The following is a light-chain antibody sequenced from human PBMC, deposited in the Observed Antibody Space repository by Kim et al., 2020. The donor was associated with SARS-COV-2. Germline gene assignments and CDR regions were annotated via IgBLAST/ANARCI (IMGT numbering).Light chain of an antibody. V-gene: IGLV6-57*03. CDR3: QSYDSSRV. CDR2: EDN. CDR1: SGSIASNY. J-gene: IGLJ3*02. Sequence: PGKTVTISGTRSSGSIASNYVQWYQQRPGSAPTTVIYEDNQRPSGVPDRFSGSIDSSSNSASLTISGLKTEDEADYYCQSYDSSRVFGGGTQLTVL.